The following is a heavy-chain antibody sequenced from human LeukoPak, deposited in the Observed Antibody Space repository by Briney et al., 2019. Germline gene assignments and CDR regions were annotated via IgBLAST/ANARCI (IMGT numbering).Heavy chain of an antibody. Sequence: GGSLRLSCAASGFSFSSYAMSWVRQAPGKGLEWVSAISGSGGSTYHADSVKGRFTISRDNSKNTLYLQMNSLRVEDTAVYYCAKARSGGYYSGAFDIWGQGTMVTVSS. V-gene: IGHV3-23*01. J-gene: IGHJ3*02. CDR2: ISGSGGST. CDR1: GFSFSSYA. D-gene: IGHD3-22*01. CDR3: AKARSGGYYSGAFDI.